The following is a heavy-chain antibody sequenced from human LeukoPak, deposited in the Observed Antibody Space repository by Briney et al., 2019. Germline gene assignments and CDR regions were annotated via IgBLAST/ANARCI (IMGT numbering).Heavy chain of an antibody. CDR2: IYTSGST. CDR1: GGSISSGSYY. J-gene: IGHJ5*02. CDR3: ARAYCSGGSCYSSRGMFDP. Sequence: SETLSLTCTVSGGSISSGSYYWSWIRQPAGKGLEWIGRIYTSGSTNYNPSLKSRVTISVDTSKNQFSLKLSSVTAADTAVYYCARAYCSGGSCYSSRGMFDPWGHGTLVTVSS. V-gene: IGHV4-61*02. D-gene: IGHD2-15*01.